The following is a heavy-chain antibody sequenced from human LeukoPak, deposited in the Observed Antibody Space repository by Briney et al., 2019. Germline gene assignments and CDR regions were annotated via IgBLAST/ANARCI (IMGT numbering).Heavy chain of an antibody. Sequence: GGSLRLSCAASGFTFRTSWMHWVRQAPGKGLVWVSRINSDGSTTNYADSVKGRFTISRDNAKNTLYLQMYSLRAEDTAVYYCVRAIVYSAYDYLGYWGQGSLVTVSS. CDR1: GFTFRTSW. CDR2: INSDGSTT. D-gene: IGHD5-12*01. V-gene: IGHV3-74*01. CDR3: VRAIVYSAYDYLGY. J-gene: IGHJ4*02.